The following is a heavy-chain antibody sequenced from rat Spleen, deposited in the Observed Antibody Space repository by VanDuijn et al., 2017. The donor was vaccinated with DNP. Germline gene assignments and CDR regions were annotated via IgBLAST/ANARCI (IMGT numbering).Heavy chain of an antibody. D-gene: IGHD1-11*01. V-gene: IGHV4-2*01. CDR1: GFNFNDYW. Sequence: EVKLVESGGGLVQPGRSLKLSCAASGFNFNDYWMGWVRQAPGKGLEWIGQINKDSSRINYIPSLKEKITISRDNAQNTLYLQMSKLGSEDTAIYYCAKGPNYGGWSDYFDYWGQGVMVTVSS. CDR2: INKDSSRI. CDR3: AKGPNYGGWSDYFDY. J-gene: IGHJ2*01.